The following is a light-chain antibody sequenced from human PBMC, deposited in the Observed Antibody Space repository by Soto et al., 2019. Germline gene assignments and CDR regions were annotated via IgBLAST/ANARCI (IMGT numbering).Light chain of an antibody. V-gene: IGKV3-20*01. CDR3: QQYGTTPWT. J-gene: IGKJ1*01. CDR1: QSVSHTF. Sequence: EVVLTQSPGTLSLSPGERATLSCRASQSVSHTFLAWYQQRPGQAPRLLIYAASSRAAGIPHRFGGSGSGTDFTLTISKLEPEDFAVYYCQQYGTTPWTFGQGTKVEVK. CDR2: AAS.